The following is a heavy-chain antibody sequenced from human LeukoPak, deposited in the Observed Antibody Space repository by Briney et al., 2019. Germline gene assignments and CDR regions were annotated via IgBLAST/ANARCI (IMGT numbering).Heavy chain of an antibody. CDR1: GGSISSSGYY. CDR3: ASLSGGLFDY. D-gene: IGHD3-16*01. V-gene: IGHV4-39*01. J-gene: IGHJ4*02. CDR2: IYYSGST. Sequence: SETLSLTCTVSGGSISSSGYYWGWIRQPPGKGLEWIGSIYYSGSTYYNPSLKSRVTISVDTSKNQFSLKLSSVTAADTAVYYCASLSGGLFDYWGQGTLVTVSS.